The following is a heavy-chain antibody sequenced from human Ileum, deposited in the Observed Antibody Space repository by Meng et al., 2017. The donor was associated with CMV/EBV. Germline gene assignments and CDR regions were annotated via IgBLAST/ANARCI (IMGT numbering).Heavy chain of an antibody. CDR2: INAGGST. D-gene: IGHD4-17*01. CDR1: GGSNSTYY. J-gene: IGHJ4*02. Sequence: GWGPGLRKPSEPRFPPCAVPGGSNSTYYRTGVRQPAGKGLEWIGRINAGGSTNDNPSLKSRVTMSVDTSKNQFSLKVTSVTAADTAVYYCAREENTVNQFEYWGQGTLVTVSS. CDR3: AREENTVNQFEY. V-gene: IGHV4-4*07.